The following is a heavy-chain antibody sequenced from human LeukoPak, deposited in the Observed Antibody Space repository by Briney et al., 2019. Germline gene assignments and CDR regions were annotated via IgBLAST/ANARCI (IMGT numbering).Heavy chain of an antibody. D-gene: IGHD3-10*01. CDR3: ARGFGDWGLSWFDP. CDR1: GFTFNSYH. J-gene: IGHJ5*02. V-gene: IGHV3-21*01. Sequence: GGSLRLSCAASGFTFNSYHMNWVRQAPGKGLEWISSITSTSTSMYYTDSVKGRFTISRDNAESSLYLQMSSLRVEDTAVYYCARGFGDWGLSWFDPWGQGTLVTVSS. CDR2: ITSTSTSM.